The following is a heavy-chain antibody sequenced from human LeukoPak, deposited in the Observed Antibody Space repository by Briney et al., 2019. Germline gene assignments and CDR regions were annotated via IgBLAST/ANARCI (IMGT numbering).Heavy chain of an antibody. V-gene: IGHV3-33*01. CDR1: GFSFNNYG. Sequence: GGSLRLSCAASGFSFNNYGMHWVRQAPGKGLEWVASIWYDGSNPDYTDSVKGRFTISRDNSKNTLYLQMNSLRAEDTAVYYCARLSWGSGWYVSWGQGTLVTVSS. CDR2: IWYDGSNP. J-gene: IGHJ4*02. CDR3: ARLSWGSGWYVS. D-gene: IGHD6-19*01.